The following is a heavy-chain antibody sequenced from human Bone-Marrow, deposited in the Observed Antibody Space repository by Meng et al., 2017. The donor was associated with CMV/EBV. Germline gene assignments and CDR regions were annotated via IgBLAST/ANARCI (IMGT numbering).Heavy chain of an antibody. CDR2: INHSGST. CDR1: GGSFSGYY. Sequence: SETLSLTCAVYGGSFSGYYWSWIRQPPGKGLEWIGEINHSGSTNYNPSLKSRVTISVDTSKNQFSLKLNSVTPEDTAVYYCARSWDSSGDAFDIWGQGTMVTVSS. CDR3: ARSWDSSGDAFDI. J-gene: IGHJ3*02. D-gene: IGHD6-25*01. V-gene: IGHV4-34*01.